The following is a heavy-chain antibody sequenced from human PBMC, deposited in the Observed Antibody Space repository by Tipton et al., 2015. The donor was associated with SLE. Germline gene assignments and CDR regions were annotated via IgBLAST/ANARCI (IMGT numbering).Heavy chain of an antibody. CDR1: GFTFSSYT. CDR2: ISGSGDTT. CDR3: AKARGGSGWAFDS. V-gene: IGHV3-23*01. D-gene: IGHD6-19*01. Sequence: SLRLSCAASGFTFSSYTMNWLRQAPGKGLEWVSAISGSGDTTYYTDSVKGRFTVSRDNSKNTLYLQMNSLRAEDAAVYYCAKARGGSGWAFDSTGRGAPVTVSS. J-gene: IGHJ4*02.